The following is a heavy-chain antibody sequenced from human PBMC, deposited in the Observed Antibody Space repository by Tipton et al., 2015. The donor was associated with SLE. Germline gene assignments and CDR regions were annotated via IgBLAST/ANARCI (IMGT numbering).Heavy chain of an antibody. CDR1: GDSVSSNSAA. V-gene: IGHV6-1*01. D-gene: IGHD1-7*01. CDR3: ARYVSTGTADYFDN. CDR2: TYYRSKWYN. Sequence: GLVKPSQTLSLTCAISGDSVSSNSAAWNWIRQSPSRGLEWLGRTYYRSKWYNDYAVSVKSRITINPDTSKNQFSLRLSSVTAADTAIYYCARYVSTGTADYFDNWGQGTLVTVSS. J-gene: IGHJ4*02.